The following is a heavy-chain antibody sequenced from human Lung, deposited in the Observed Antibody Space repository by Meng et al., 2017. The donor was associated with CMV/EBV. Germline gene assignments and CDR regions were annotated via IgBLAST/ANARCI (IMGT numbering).Heavy chain of an antibody. Sequence: QVHLQESGPGLVKPSGXLSLTCSVSGVSISGFYWSWIRQPAGKGLEWIGRIYINGDTNYNPSLKSRVTISKDTSKNQISLRLTSVTAADTAIYYCATGSGDFDHWGRGTLFTVSS. D-gene: IGHD1-26*01. CDR3: ATGSGDFDH. J-gene: IGHJ4*02. V-gene: IGHV4-4*07. CDR2: IYINGDT. CDR1: GVSISGFY.